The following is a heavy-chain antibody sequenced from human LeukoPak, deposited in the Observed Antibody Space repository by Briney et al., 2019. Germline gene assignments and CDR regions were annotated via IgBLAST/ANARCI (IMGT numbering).Heavy chain of an antibody. CDR2: ISAGNGNT. CDR1: GYTFTSYA. D-gene: IGHD6-6*01. V-gene: IGHV1-3*01. Sequence: GASVKVSCKASGYTFTSYAIHWVRQAPGQRLEWMGWISAGNGNTKYSQNFQGRVTFISNTSATTAFMELSSLRSEDAAVYYCARDRPGYNWFDPWGQGTLVTVSS. CDR3: ARDRPGYNWFDP. J-gene: IGHJ5*02.